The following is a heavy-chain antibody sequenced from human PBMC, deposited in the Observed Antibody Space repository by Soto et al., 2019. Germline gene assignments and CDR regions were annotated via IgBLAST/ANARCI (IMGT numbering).Heavy chain of an antibody. V-gene: IGHV1-3*01. D-gene: IGHD3-9*01. CDR2: INAGNGNT. CDR3: ARGGLGYDNLTGYYLY. J-gene: IGHJ4*02. Sequence: ASVKVSCKASGYTFTSYAMHWVRQAPGQGLEWMGWINAGNGNTKYSQKFQGRVTITRVTSASTAYMELSSLRSEDTAVYYCARGGLGYDNLTGYYLYWGQGTLVTVSS. CDR1: GYTFTSYA.